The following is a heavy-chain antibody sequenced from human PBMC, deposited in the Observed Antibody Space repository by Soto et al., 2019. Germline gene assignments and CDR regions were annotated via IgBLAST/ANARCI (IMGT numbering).Heavy chain of an antibody. V-gene: IGHV3-64*01. CDR2: ISSNGRST. J-gene: IGHJ4*02. Sequence: EVQLVESGGGLVQPGGSLRLSCATSGFTFSTYAMHWVRQAPGKGLEYVSAISSNGRSTYYANSVSGRFTISRDNSKNTLYLQMDGLRAEDMAVYYCARDRCTNGVCYAPSDYWGQGTLVTVSS. CDR3: ARDRCTNGVCYAPSDY. D-gene: IGHD2-8*01. CDR1: GFTFSTYA.